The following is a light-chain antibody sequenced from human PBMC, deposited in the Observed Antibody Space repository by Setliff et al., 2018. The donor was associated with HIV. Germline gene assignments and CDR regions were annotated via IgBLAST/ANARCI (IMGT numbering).Light chain of an antibody. V-gene: IGLV1-44*01. CDR2: SDN. CDR1: SSNIKSNT. Sequence: QSVLTQPPSASGTPGQRVTISCSGGSSNIKSNTVNWYQQLPGTAPKPLIYSDNQRPSGVPDRFSGSKSGTSASLAISGLQSEDEADYYCAAWDDSLNGYVFGTGTKVTVL. J-gene: IGLJ1*01. CDR3: AAWDDSLNGYV.